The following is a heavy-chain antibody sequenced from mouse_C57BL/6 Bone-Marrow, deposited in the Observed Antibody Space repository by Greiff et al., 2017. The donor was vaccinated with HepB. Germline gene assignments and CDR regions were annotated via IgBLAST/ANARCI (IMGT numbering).Heavy chain of an antibody. J-gene: IGHJ1*03. CDR1: GYTFTDYY. CDR3: ARSRRNLYFDV. V-gene: IGHV1-76*01. Sequence: QVQLKQSGAELVRPGASVKLSCKASGYTFTDYYINWVKQRPGQGLEWIARIYPGSGNTYYNEKFKGKATLTAEKSSSTAYMQLSSLTSEDSAVYFCARSRRNLYFDVWGTGTTVTVSS. CDR2: IYPGSGNT.